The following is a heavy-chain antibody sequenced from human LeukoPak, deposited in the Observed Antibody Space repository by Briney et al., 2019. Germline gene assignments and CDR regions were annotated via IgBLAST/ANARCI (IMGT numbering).Heavy chain of an antibody. D-gene: IGHD1-14*01. V-gene: IGHV3-7*05. CDR1: GFTFSSYW. J-gene: IGHJ3*02. CDR2: IHEDGSDE. Sequence: GGSLRLSCVVSGFTFSSYWMNWVRQAPGKGLEWVANIHEDGSDEYYVDSVKGRFTISRDNAKNPLYLQMNSLRAEDTALYYCARTLRLGTPRAFDIWGRGTMVTVSS. CDR3: ARTLRLGTPRAFDI.